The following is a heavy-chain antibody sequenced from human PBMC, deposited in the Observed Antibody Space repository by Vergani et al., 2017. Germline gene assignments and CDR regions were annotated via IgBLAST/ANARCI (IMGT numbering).Heavy chain of an antibody. CDR2: IYHSGST. D-gene: IGHD6-13*01. Sequence: QVQLQESGPGLVKPSETLSLTCAVSGYSISSGYYWGWIRQPPGKGLEWIGSIYHSGSTYYNPFLKSRVTISVDTSKNQFLLKLSAVTAADTAVYYCAGQQLVGYYFDYWGQGTLVTVSS. CDR3: AGQQLVGYYFDY. V-gene: IGHV4-38-2*01. CDR1: GYSISSGYY. J-gene: IGHJ4*02.